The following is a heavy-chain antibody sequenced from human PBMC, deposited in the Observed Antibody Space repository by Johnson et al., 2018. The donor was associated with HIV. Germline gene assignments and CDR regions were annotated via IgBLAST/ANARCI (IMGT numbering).Heavy chain of an antibody. CDR2: ISYDGSNK. D-gene: IGHD3-3*01. Sequence: QVQLVESGGGVVQPGRSLRLSCAASGFTFSSYAMHWVRQAPGKGLEWVAVISYDGSNKYYADSVKVRFTISRDNSKNTLYLQMNSLRAEDTAVYYCARVGISWSWRDAFDIWGQGTMVTVSS. V-gene: IGHV3-30*04. CDR1: GFTFSSYA. CDR3: ARVGISWSWRDAFDI. J-gene: IGHJ3*02.